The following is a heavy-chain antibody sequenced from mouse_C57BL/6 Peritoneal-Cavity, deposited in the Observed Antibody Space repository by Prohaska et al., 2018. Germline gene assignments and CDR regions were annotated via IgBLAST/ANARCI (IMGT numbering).Heavy chain of an antibody. V-gene: IGHV1-69*01. CDR2: IDPSDSYT. D-gene: IGHD1-1*01. CDR3: ARWGYGSSPFAY. Sequence: QVQLQQPGAELVMPGASVKLSCKASGYTFTSYWMHWVKQRPGKGLEWIGEIDPSDSYTNYNQKFKGKATLTVDKSSSTAYMQLSSLTSEDSAVYYCARWGYGSSPFAYWGQGTLVTVSA. J-gene: IGHJ3*01. CDR1: GYTFTSYW.